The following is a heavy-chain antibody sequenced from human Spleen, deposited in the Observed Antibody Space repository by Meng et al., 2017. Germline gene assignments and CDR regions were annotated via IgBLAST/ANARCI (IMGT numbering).Heavy chain of an antibody. CDR2: INPDSGGT. Sequence: ASVKVSCKPSGYNFPDYYIHWVRRAPGQGLEWMGRINPDSGGTNYAQKFQGRIIMSRDTSITTASMELSSLRSYDTAVYYCASGGHRVTADAFDLWGQGTVVTVSS. D-gene: IGHD2-21*02. V-gene: IGHV1-2*06. CDR1: GYNFPDYY. CDR3: ASGGHRVTADAFDL. J-gene: IGHJ3*01.